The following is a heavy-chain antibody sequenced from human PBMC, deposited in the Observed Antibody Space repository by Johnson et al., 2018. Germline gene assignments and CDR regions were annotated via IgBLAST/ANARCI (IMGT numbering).Heavy chain of an antibody. J-gene: IGHJ6*02. CDR2: IYHTGTT. CDR3: ARDTRTLVVPYGVDV. D-gene: IGHD4/OR15-4a*01. CDR1: GGSVSSSY. Sequence: QVQLQQSGPGLVKPSETXSLTCTVSGGSVSSSYWNWIRQPTGKGLEWIGYIYHTGTTNYHPSLKSRVTMSVDTSKNQFSLKLSSVTAADTAVYYCARDTRTLVVPYGVDVWGQGTTVTVSS. V-gene: IGHV4-59*02.